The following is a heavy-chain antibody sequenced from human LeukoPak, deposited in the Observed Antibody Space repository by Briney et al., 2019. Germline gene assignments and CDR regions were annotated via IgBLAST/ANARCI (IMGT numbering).Heavy chain of an antibody. V-gene: IGHV3-23*01. CDR3: AKMGVYGY. CDR2: ISGSDGRT. D-gene: IGHD2-8*02. CDR1: GFTFSNYA. J-gene: IGHJ4*02. Sequence: PGGSLRLSCAASGFTFSNYAMSWVRQTPGKGLEWVSSISGSDGRTYYADSVKGRFTISRDNSKNTLYLQMNSLRAEDTAVYYCAKMGVYGYWGQGTLVTVSS.